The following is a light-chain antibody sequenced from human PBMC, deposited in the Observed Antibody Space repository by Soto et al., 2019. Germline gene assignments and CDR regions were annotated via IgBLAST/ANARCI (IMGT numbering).Light chain of an antibody. CDR2: SIN. J-gene: IGLJ3*02. CDR3: SSWDDSLDGPV. CDR1: YSNIGSNF. V-gene: IGLV1-44*01. Sequence: QSVLTQPPSASATPGQTVTISCSGRYSNIGSNFVSWYQRLPGTAPKLLIYSINQRPSGVPDRFSGSKSGTSASLTISGLQSEDDADYFCSSWDDSLDGPVFGGGTQLTVL.